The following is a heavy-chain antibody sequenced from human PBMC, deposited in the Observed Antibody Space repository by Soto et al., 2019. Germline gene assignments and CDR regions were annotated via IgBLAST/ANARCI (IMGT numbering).Heavy chain of an antibody. CDR1: GLSLSTSGVG. J-gene: IGHJ3*02. D-gene: IGHD6-6*01. V-gene: IGHV2-5*02. Sequence: QITLKESGPTLVKPTQTLTLTCTFSGLSLSTSGVGVGWIRQPPGKALEWLAVIYWDDDKRYSPSLKSRLTITCDTAKNQVVLTMTNIDPVDTATYYCAQSIAARPVLGAYDIWGQGRMVTVSS. CDR3: AQSIAARPVLGAYDI. CDR2: IYWDDDK.